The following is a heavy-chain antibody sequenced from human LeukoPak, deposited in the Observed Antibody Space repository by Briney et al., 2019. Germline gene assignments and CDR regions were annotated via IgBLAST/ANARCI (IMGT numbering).Heavy chain of an antibody. J-gene: IGHJ6*02. Sequence: GRSLRLSCAASGFTFSSYAMHWVRQAPGKGLEWVAVISYDGSNKYYADSVKGRFTISRDNSKNTLYLQMNSLRAEDTAVYYCARPLKISLYDFWSGYYSGMDAWGQGTTVTVSS. CDR3: ARPLKISLYDFWSGYYSGMDA. CDR1: GFTFSSYA. CDR2: ISYDGSNK. V-gene: IGHV3-30-3*01. D-gene: IGHD3-3*01.